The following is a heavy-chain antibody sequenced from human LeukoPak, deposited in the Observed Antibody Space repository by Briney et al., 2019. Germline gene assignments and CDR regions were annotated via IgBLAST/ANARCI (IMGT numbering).Heavy chain of an antibody. CDR3: ATQKWQLVRYYYYYYMDV. CDR1: GYSFTSYW. J-gene: IGHJ6*03. D-gene: IGHD6-13*01. CDR2: IYPGDSDT. Sequence: GESLKISRKGSGYSFTSYWIGWVRQMPGKGLEWTGIIYPGDSDTRYGPSFQGQVTISADKSISTAYLQWSSLKASDTAMYYCATQKWQLVRYYYYYYMDVWGKGTTVTVSS. V-gene: IGHV5-51*01.